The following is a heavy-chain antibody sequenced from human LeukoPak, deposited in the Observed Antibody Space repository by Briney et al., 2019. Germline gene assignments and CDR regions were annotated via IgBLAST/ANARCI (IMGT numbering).Heavy chain of an antibody. CDR2: IFGSGGSP. CDR3: GKTTAGYSSGQKPAWPVDY. Sequence: PGGSLRLSCEASGFTFGSFAMSWVRQAPGKGLEWIAGIFGSGGSPHYADSVKGRFTISRDNSKNTVYLQINSLRAEDTAVYYCGKTTAGYSSGQKPAWPVDYWGQGTLVTVSS. CDR1: GFTFGSFA. D-gene: IGHD5-18*01. V-gene: IGHV3-23*01. J-gene: IGHJ4*02.